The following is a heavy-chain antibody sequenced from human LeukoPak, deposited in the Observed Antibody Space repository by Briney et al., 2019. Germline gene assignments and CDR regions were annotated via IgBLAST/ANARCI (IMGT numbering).Heavy chain of an antibody. J-gene: IGHJ4*02. D-gene: IGHD5-24*01. V-gene: IGHV3-7*03. CDR2: IKEDGTET. CDR3: AKEGRSLQTY. Sequence: PGGSLRLSWAASGFMFGGNGMGWVRLAPGKGLEWVANIKEDGTETYYVDSVKGRFTISRDNAKNSLYLQMNSLRVEDTAVYYCAKEGRSLQTYWGQGTLVTVSS. CDR1: GFMFGGNG.